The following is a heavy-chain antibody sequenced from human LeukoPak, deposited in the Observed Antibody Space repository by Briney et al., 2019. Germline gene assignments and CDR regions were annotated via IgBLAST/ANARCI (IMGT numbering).Heavy chain of an antibody. CDR3: ARVHRRGGRYY. V-gene: IGHV4-39*07. CDR1: GGSISSSSYY. CDR2: IYYSGST. Sequence: NPSETLSLTCTVSGGSISSSSYYWGWIRQPPGKGLEWIGSIYYSGSTYYNPSLRSRVTISVDTSKNQFSLKLSSVTAADTAVYYCARVHRRGGRYYWGQGTLVTVSS. J-gene: IGHJ4*02. D-gene: IGHD3-16*01.